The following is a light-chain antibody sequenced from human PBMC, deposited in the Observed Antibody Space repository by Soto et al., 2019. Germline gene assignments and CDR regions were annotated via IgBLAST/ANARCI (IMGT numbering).Light chain of an antibody. CDR1: QSVSSSY. CDR3: EQYGSSVFT. J-gene: IGKJ3*01. V-gene: IGKV3-20*01. CDR2: GAS. Sequence: EIVLTQSPGTLSLSPGERATLSCRASQSVSSSYLAWYQQKPGQAPRLLIYGASSRATGIPDTFSGSGSGTDFTLTISTLEPEDFAVYYCEQYGSSVFTFGPGTKVDIK.